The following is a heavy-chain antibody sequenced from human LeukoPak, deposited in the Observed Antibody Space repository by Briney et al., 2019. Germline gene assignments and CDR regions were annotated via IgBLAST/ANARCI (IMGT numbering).Heavy chain of an antibody. CDR3: ATYKWELIFDY. V-gene: IGHV1-24*01. D-gene: IGHD1-26*01. J-gene: IGHJ4*02. CDR2: FDPEDGET. Sequence: ASVKVSCKVSGYTLTELSMHWVRQAPGRGLDWMGGFDPEDGETIYAQQFQGRVTMTEDTSTDTAYMELSSLGSEDTAVYYCATYKWELIFDYWGQGNLVTVSS. CDR1: GYTLTELS.